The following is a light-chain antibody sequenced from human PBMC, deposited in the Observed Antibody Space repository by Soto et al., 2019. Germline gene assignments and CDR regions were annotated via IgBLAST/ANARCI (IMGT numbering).Light chain of an antibody. Sequence: DIQMTQSPSSLSASVGDGVTITCRASQSISSYLNWYQQRPGKAPKLLIYAAFSLQSGVPSRFSGSGSGTAFTLTITSLQPEDVATYYCQQSYSTLLTFGGGTKVEIK. CDR2: AAF. CDR3: QQSYSTLLT. CDR1: QSISSY. V-gene: IGKV1-39*01. J-gene: IGKJ4*01.